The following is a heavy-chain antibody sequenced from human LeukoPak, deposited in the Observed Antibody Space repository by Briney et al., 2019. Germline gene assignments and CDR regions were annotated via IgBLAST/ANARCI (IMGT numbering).Heavy chain of an antibody. Sequence: ASVKVSCKASGYTFTGYYMHWVRQAPGQGLEWMGWINPNSGGTNYAQKFQGRVTMTRDTSISTAYMELSRLRSDDTAVYYCARDPGIAAAGMKGPRDAFDIWGQGTMVTVSS. CDR2: INPNSGGT. V-gene: IGHV1-2*02. D-gene: IGHD6-13*01. J-gene: IGHJ3*02. CDR1: GYTFTGYY. CDR3: ARDPGIAAAGMKGPRDAFDI.